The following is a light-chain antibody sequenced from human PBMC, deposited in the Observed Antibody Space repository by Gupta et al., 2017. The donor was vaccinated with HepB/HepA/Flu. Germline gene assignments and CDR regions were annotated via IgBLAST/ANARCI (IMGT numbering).Light chain of an antibody. CDR3: TSYTSASTGV. CDR1: SSDVGAYNY. V-gene: IGLV2-14*03. J-gene: IGLJ1*01. CDR2: DGG. Sequence: SALTQPASVSGSPGQSITISCTGTSSDVGAYNYVSWYQQHPAKAPKLIIYDGGKRPAGVSRRFSASKAGNTASLTISAHQAEDDADYYYTSYTSASTGVFGTGTKLTVL.